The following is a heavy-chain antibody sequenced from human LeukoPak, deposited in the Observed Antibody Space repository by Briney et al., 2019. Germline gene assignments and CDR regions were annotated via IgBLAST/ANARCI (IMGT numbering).Heavy chain of an antibody. CDR2: ISGSGGST. Sequence: PPGGSLRLSCAASGFTFSSYAMSWVRQAPGKGLEWVSAISGSGGSTYYADSVKDRFTISRDNSKNTLYLQMNSLRAEDTAVYYCARVPSGSSSLNDYWGQGTLVTVSS. CDR3: ARVPSGSSSLNDY. J-gene: IGHJ4*02. V-gene: IGHV3-23*01. D-gene: IGHD1-26*01. CDR1: GFTFSSYA.